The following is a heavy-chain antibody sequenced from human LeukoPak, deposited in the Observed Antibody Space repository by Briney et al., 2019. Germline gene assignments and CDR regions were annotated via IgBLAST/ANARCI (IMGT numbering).Heavy chain of an antibody. D-gene: IGHD5-12*01. J-gene: IGHJ3*02. V-gene: IGHV4-59*01. CDR2: IYYSGST. Sequence: SETLSLTCTVSGGSISSYYWSWIRQPPGKGLEWIGYIYYSGSTNYNPSLKSRVTISVDTSKNQFSLKLSSVTAADTAVYYRASGYSGYLGAFDIWGQGTMVTVSS. CDR1: GGSISSYY. CDR3: ASGYSGYLGAFDI.